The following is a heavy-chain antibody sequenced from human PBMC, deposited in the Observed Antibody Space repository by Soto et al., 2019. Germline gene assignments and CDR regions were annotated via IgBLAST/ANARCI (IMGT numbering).Heavy chain of an antibody. D-gene: IGHD3-22*01. Sequence: GGSLRLSCAASGFTFSRYSMNWVRQAPGKGLEWVSSISRSSSCIYYAYSVKGRFTISRDNAKNSLYLQINRLRAEDTAVYYCARARVVVHTYYLDHLGQGTLVTVS. CDR3: ARARVVVHTYYLDH. CDR2: ISRSSSCI. J-gene: IGHJ4*02. V-gene: IGHV3-21*01. CDR1: GFTFSRYS.